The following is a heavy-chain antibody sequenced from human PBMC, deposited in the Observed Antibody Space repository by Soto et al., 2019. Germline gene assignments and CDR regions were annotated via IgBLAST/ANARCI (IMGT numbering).Heavy chain of an antibody. CDR2: ISGDGVHT. D-gene: IGHD2-15*01. CDR3: ACSRRPARLGPKGAIDY. Sequence: EVQLAESGGGLIQPGGSLRLSCATSGFTFSRYWIHWVRQAPGEGLVWVSRISGDGVHTDYAESVKGRFTVSRDIAKSTGYLQMNNLRAEDTAIYYCACSRRPARLGPKGAIDYWGQGTLVTVSS. V-gene: IGHV3-74*01. CDR1: GFTFSRYW. J-gene: IGHJ4*02.